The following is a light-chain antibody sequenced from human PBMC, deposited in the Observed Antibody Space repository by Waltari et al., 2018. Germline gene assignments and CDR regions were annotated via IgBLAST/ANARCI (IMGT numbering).Light chain of an antibody. CDR1: QSVNSD. CDR3: QQYKSWPPLT. Sequence: DIVLTPSPVTLSVSPGERATLPCRASQSVNSDLAWYQQKPGQPPRLLMYDASTRATDIPARFSGSGSGTEFTLTISSLQSDDFAVYYCQQYKSWPPLTFGGGTKVEIK. CDR2: DAS. J-gene: IGKJ4*01. V-gene: IGKV3-15*01.